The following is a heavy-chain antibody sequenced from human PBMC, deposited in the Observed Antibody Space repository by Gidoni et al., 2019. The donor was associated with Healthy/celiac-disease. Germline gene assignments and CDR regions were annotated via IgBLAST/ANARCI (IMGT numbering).Heavy chain of an antibody. Sequence: QVQLVESGGGVVQPGRSLRLSCAASGFTFSSYGMHWVRQAPGKGLEWVAVISYDGSNKYYADSVKGRFTISRDNSKNTLYLQMNSLRAEDTAVYYCAKDRLLVDILTGYSYYFDYWGQGTLVTVSS. CDR3: AKDRLLVDILTGYSYYFDY. CDR1: GFTFSSYG. J-gene: IGHJ4*02. V-gene: IGHV3-30*18. CDR2: ISYDGSNK. D-gene: IGHD3-9*01.